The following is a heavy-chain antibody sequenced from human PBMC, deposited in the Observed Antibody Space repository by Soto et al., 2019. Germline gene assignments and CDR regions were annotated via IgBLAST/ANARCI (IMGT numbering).Heavy chain of an antibody. CDR1: GGSITTGGYY. D-gene: IGHD2-15*01. V-gene: IGHV4-31*03. Sequence: SETLSLTCTVSGGSITTGGYYWSWICQLPGKGLEWIGHRYYSESTYYNPSLKSRVSISLDTSKNQFSLKLSFVTAADTAMYYCARTKCSGGSCYSWSLDYWGQGTPVTVSS. CDR2: RYYSEST. CDR3: ARTKCSGGSCYSWSLDY. J-gene: IGHJ4*02.